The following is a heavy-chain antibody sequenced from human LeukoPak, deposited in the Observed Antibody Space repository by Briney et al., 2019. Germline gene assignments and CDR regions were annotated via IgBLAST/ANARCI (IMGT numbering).Heavy chain of an antibody. J-gene: IGHJ4*02. CDR3: AKDRVSSTYYFDY. CDR2: ISYDGSNK. CDR1: GFTFSSYA. V-gene: IGHV3-30-3*01. D-gene: IGHD6-13*01. Sequence: GGSLRLSCAASGFTFSSYAMHWVRQAPGKGLEWVAVISYDGSNKYYADSVKGRFTISRDNSKNTLYLQMNSLRSEDTAVYYCAKDRVSSTYYFDYWGQGTVVTVSS.